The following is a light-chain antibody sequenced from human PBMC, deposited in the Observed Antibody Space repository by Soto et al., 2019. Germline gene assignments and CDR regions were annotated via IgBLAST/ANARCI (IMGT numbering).Light chain of an antibody. CDR2: GAF. Sequence: EIEMTQSPGTLSVSPGERATLSCRASQSVSGNLAWYQQKPGQAPRLLIYGAFTRAAGIPARFSGSGSGTEFTLPISSLQSEDFAVYLCQQYHNWPRTFGQGTKVEV. J-gene: IGKJ1*01. CDR3: QQYHNWPRT. V-gene: IGKV3-15*01. CDR1: QSVSGN.